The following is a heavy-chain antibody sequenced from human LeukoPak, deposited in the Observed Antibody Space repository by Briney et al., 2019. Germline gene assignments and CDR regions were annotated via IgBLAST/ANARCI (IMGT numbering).Heavy chain of an antibody. V-gene: IGHV4-34*01. D-gene: IGHD3-10*01. CDR1: GGSFSGYY. CDR3: ARKRGKWFDP. CDR2: INHSGST. J-gene: IGHJ5*02. Sequence: PSETLSLTCAVYGGSFSGYYWSWIRQPPGKGLEWIGEINHSGSTNYNPSLKSRVTISVDTSKNQFSLKLSSVTAADTAVYYCARKRGKWFDPWSQGTLVTVSS.